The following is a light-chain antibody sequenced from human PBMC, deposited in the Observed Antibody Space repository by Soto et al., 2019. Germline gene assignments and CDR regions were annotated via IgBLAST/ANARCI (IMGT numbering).Light chain of an antibody. Sequence: IVLTKSPATLSLSPGERATLSCRASQSVSSYLAWYQQKPGQAPRLLIYDASNRATGIPARFSGSGSGTDFTLTISSLEPEDFAVYYCQQRSNWPIPFGQGTRLEIK. CDR2: DAS. CDR1: QSVSSY. V-gene: IGKV3-11*01. J-gene: IGKJ5*01. CDR3: QQRSNWPIP.